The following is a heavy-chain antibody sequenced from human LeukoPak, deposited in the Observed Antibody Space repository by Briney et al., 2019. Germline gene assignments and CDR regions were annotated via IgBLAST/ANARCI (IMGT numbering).Heavy chain of an antibody. J-gene: IGHJ4*02. D-gene: IGHD6-13*01. CDR2: ISGSGGST. CDR1: GFTFSSYA. V-gene: IGHV3-23*01. CDR3: ARRNIAAAALDY. Sequence: GESLRLSCAAAGFTFSSYAMSWVRQAPGKGLEWVSAISGSGGSTYYADSVKGRSTISRDNSKNTLYLQMNSLRAEDTAVYYCARRNIAAAALDYWGQGTLVTVSS.